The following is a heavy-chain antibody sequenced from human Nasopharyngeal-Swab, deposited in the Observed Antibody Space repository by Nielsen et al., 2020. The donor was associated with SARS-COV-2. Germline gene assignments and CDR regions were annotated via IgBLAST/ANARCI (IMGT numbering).Heavy chain of an antibody. CDR2: VDYDGVRT. CDR3: ATWMTAHFDY. V-gene: IGHV3-23*01. CDR1: GFTFNSYH. J-gene: IGHJ4*02. D-gene: IGHD5-18*01. Sequence: GGSLRLSCAASGFTFNSYHMNWVRQAPGKGLEWVSTVDYDGVRTHYADSVEGRFIISRDNSRNTAYLQIKSLRVEDAAVYYCATWMTAHFDYWGQGTLVT.